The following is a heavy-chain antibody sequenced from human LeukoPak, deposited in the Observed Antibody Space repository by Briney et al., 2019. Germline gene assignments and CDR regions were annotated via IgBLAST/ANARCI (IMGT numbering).Heavy chain of an antibody. CDR1: GFTVSSNY. CDR3: ARVLDYSLGWFDP. CDR2: IYSGGST. Sequence: PGGSLRLSCAASGFTVSSNYMSWVRQAPGKGLEWVSVIYSGGSTYYADSVKGRFTISRDNSKNTLYLQMNSLRAEDTAVYYCARVLDYSLGWFDPWGQGTLVTVSS. J-gene: IGHJ5*02. V-gene: IGHV3-53*01. D-gene: IGHD2-15*01.